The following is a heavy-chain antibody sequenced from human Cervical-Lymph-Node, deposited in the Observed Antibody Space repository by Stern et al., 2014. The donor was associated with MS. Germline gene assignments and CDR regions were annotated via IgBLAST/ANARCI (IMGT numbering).Heavy chain of an antibody. CDR1: GYTFTSYG. CDR3: ARGLLGSENAFDI. D-gene: IGHD2-15*01. V-gene: IGHV1-18*01. Sequence: QVQLVESGAEVKKPWPSVKVSCKASGYTFTSYGISWGRQAPGPGLERVGWISAYNGNTNYAQKLQGRVTMTTDTSTSTAYMELRSLRSDDTAVYYCARGLLGSENAFDIWGQGTMVTVSS. CDR2: ISAYNGNT. J-gene: IGHJ3*02.